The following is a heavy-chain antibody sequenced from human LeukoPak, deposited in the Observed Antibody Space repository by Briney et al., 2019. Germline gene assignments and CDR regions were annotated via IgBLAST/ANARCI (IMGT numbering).Heavy chain of an antibody. CDR1: GGSISSYY. J-gene: IGHJ4*02. D-gene: IGHD6-19*01. CDR2: IHYSGST. CDR3: ARGPGYSSGWYGWYFDY. Sequence: SETLSLTCTVSGGSISSYYWSWIRQPPGKGLEWIGYIHYSGSTNYNPSLKSRVTISVDTSKSQFSLKLSSVTAADTAVYYCARGPGYSSGWYGWYFDYWGQGTLVTVSS. V-gene: IGHV4-59*01.